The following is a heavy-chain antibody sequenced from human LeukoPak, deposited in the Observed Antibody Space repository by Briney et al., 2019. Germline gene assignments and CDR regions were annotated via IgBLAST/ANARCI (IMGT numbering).Heavy chain of an antibody. V-gene: IGHV4-39*01. CDR2: IYYSGSP. Sequence: SETLSLTCTVSGGSISSSSYYWGWIRQPRGKGLECIGKIYYSGSPYYHPSLKGRLPISVDTSNNQFSLKLTSVTAPEQAVYYCARTTEGGYSNGYFYDYYMDVWGKGTAVTISS. D-gene: IGHD4-11*01. J-gene: IGHJ6*03. CDR3: ARTTEGGYSNGYFYDYYMDV. CDR1: GGSISSSSYY.